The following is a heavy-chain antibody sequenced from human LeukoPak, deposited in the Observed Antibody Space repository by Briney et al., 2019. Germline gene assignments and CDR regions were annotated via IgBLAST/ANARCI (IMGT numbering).Heavy chain of an antibody. CDR3: AREPYYYDISGYFDY. CDR1: GGSISSYY. D-gene: IGHD3-22*01. Sequence: PSETLSLTCTVSGGSISSYYWSWIRQPPGKGLEWVGYIYYSGSTNYNPSLKSRVTISVDTSKNQFSLKLSSVTAADTAVYYCAREPYYYDISGYFDYWGQGTLVTVSS. V-gene: IGHV4-59*01. CDR2: IYYSGST. J-gene: IGHJ4*02.